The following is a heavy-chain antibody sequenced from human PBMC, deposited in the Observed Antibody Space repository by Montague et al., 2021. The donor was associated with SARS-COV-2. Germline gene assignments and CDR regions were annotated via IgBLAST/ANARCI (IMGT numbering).Heavy chain of an antibody. D-gene: IGHD6-13*01. CDR3: ARDVVAAPGTFDY. Sequence: SETLSLTCTVSGDSISYFYWSWIRQPAGKGLEWIGRVSASGSTNYNPSLNSRVTMLVDTSKKQFSLRLSPVTAADTAVYYCARDVVAAPGTFDYWGQGTLVTVSS. V-gene: IGHV4-4*07. J-gene: IGHJ4*02. CDR2: VSASGST. CDR1: GDSISYFY.